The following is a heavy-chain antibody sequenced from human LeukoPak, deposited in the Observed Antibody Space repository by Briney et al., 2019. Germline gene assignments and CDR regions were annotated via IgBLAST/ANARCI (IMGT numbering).Heavy chain of an antibody. V-gene: IGHV4-59*01. CDR1: GDSISSDH. CDR3: AKYSGHDTSGYYESRAFDI. J-gene: IGHJ3*02. CDR2: IYYSGNT. D-gene: IGHD3-22*01. Sequence: SETLSLTCTVSGDSISSDHWSWTRQPPGKGLEWIGYIYYSGNTNYNPSLKSRVTISVDTSKNQFSLKLSSVTAADTAVYYCAKYSGHDTSGYYESRAFDIWGQGTMVTVSS.